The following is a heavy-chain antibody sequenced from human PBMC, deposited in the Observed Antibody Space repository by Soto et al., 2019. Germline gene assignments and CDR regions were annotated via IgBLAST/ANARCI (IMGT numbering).Heavy chain of an antibody. J-gene: IGHJ4*02. CDR1: GFTFSSYG. Sequence: QVQLVESGGGVVQPGRSLRLSCAASGFTFSSYGMHWVRQAPGKGLEWVAVIWYDGSNKYYADSVKGRFTISRDNSKNTLYLQMNSLRAEDTAVYYCARSSYCSSTSCYGAYYFDYWGQGTLVTVSP. V-gene: IGHV3-33*01. D-gene: IGHD2-2*01. CDR3: ARSSYCSSTSCYGAYYFDY. CDR2: IWYDGSNK.